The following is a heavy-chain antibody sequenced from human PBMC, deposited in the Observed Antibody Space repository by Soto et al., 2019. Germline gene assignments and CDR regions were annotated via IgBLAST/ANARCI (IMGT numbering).Heavy chain of an antibody. Sequence: LRLSCTASGFIFDSYAMSWVRQAPGKGLECISTISGSGHNTYYADSVKGRFTISRDSSKDTVYLQMNNLRADDTAVYFCGGGPDYRNNYYYGMDVWGQGTTVTAP. D-gene: IGHD3-10*01. V-gene: IGHV3-23*01. CDR1: GFIFDSYA. CDR3: GGGPDYRNNYYYGMDV. CDR2: ISGSGHNT. J-gene: IGHJ6*02.